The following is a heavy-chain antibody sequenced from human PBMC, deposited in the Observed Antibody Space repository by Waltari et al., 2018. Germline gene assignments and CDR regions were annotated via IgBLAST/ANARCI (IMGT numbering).Heavy chain of an antibody. CDR2: ISWDGGST. Sequence: EVQLVESGGVVVQPGGSLRLSCAASGFTLDDYTMHWVRQAPGKGLAWVSLISWDGGSTYYADSVKGRFTISRDNSKNSLYLQMNSLRTEDTALYYCAKDMAQWVRGDAFDIWGQGTMVTVSS. CDR3: AKDMAQWVRGDAFDI. CDR1: GFTLDDYT. V-gene: IGHV3-43*01. J-gene: IGHJ3*02. D-gene: IGHD3-10*01.